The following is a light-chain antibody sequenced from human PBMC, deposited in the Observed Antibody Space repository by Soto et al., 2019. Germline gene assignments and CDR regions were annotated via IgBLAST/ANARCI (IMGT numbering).Light chain of an antibody. CDR1: QTISTN. V-gene: IGKV3-15*01. J-gene: IGKJ4*01. Sequence: EIVMTQSPATLSVSPGERATLSCRASQTISTNLAWYQQKPGQAPRLLIHGASTRATGIPARFSGSGSGTELTLCIRGLQSEDFAVYFCQQYNEWPWVPFGGGTTGEIK. CDR2: GAS. CDR3: QQYNEWPWVP.